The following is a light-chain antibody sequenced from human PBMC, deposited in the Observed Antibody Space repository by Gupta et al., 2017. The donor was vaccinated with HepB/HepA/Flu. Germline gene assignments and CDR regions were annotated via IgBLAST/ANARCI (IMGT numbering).Light chain of an antibody. CDR1: QSVSSY. Sequence: EIVLTQSPATLSLSPGERATLSCRASQSVSSYLAWYQQKPGQAPRLLIYDASNRATGIPDRFSGSGSGXDFTLTXSRRENEDFAVYYGQQRSTWITFGXGTKVEIK. V-gene: IGKV3-11*01. CDR3: QQRSTWIT. CDR2: DAS. J-gene: IGKJ4*01.